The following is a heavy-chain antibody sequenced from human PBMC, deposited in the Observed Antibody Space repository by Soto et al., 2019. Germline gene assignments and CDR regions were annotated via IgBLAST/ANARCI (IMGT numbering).Heavy chain of an antibody. CDR3: PTVPAF. Sequence: QQQLQESGPGLVKPSQALSLTCAVSGGSISSGGYSWSWNRQPPGKGLEWIGYIYHSGSTYYNPSLQSRVTISVDRSKTQFSLKESPVTAADTTVYYWPTVPAFWAQGILVTVSS. V-gene: IGHV4-30-2*01. CDR2: IYHSGST. J-gene: IGHJ4*02. CDR1: GGSISSGGYS.